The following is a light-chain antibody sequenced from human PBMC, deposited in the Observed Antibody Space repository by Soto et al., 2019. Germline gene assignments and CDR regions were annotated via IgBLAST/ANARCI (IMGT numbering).Light chain of an antibody. CDR2: EAS. J-gene: IGKJ3*01. CDR3: QQYNAYRMFT. CDR1: QSVNNW. V-gene: IGKV1-5*03. Sequence: DIQMTQSPSTLSASVGDRVTITCRASQSVNNWLAWYQQKPGKAPKLLIYEASNLESGVPSRFSGSGSGTEFTLTISSLQPDDYATYYCQQYNAYRMFTFGPGTKVDTK.